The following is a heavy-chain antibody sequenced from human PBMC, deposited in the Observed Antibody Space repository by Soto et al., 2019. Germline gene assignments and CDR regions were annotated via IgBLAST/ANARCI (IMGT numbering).Heavy chain of an antibody. V-gene: IGHV4-59*08. CDR1: GSSITSFY. Sequence: SETLSLTCSVSGSSITSFYWSWIRQPPGKGLEWIGYIYYNGRTNYNPSTNYNPSLKSRVTISVDTSRNQFSLKLSSVTAADTAFYYCARQMYGDNVFDYWGQGTLVTVSS. CDR3: ARQMYGDNVFDY. CDR2: IYYNGRTNYNPST. J-gene: IGHJ4*02. D-gene: IGHD4-17*01.